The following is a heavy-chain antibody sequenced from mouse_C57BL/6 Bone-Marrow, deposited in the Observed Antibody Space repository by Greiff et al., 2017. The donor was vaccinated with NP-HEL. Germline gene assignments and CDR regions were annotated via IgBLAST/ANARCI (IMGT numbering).Heavy chain of an antibody. V-gene: IGHV1-72*01. CDR3: ARYTTVVATDYYAMDY. CDR2: IDPNSGVT. J-gene: IGHJ4*01. D-gene: IGHD1-1*01. CDR1: GYTFTSYW. Sequence: QVQLQQPGAELVKPGASVKLSCKASGYTFTSYWMHWVKQRPGRGLEWIGRIDPNSGVTKYNEKFTSKATLTVDNPSSTAYMQLSSLTSEDSAVYYCARYTTVVATDYYAMDYWGQGTSVTVSS.